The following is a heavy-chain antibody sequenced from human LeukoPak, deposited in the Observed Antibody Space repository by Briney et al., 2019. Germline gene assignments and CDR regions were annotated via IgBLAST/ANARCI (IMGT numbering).Heavy chain of an antibody. V-gene: IGHV3-30*03. J-gene: IGHJ3*02. Sequence: GGSLRLSCEASGFTFSRYGMQWVRQAPGKGLEWVAVISHDGSRKYYGDSVKGRFTISRDNSKNTLSLQMNSLRAEDTAVYYCASQYSSSWYSFNAFDIWGQGTMVTVSS. CDR1: GFTFSRYG. CDR3: ASQYSSSWYSFNAFDI. CDR2: ISHDGSRK. D-gene: IGHD6-13*01.